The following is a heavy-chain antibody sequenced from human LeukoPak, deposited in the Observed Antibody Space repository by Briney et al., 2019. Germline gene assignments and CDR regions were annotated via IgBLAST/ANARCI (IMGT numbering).Heavy chain of an antibody. CDR3: ALPAHGRIRYFDWLLFFDY. D-gene: IGHD3-9*01. Sequence: SETLSLTCTVSGGSISSYYWSWIRQPAGKGLEWIGRIYTSGSTNYNPSLKSRVTMSVDTSKNQFSLKLSSVTAADTAVYYFALPAHGRIRYFDWLLFFDYWGQGTLVTVSS. CDR1: GGSISSYY. CDR2: IYTSGST. J-gene: IGHJ4*02. V-gene: IGHV4-4*07.